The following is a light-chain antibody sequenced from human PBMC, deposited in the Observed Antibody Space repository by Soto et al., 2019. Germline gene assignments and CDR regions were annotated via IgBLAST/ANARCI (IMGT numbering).Light chain of an antibody. Sequence: QSALTQPASVSGSPGQSITISCTGTSSDIGGYNYVSWYQQHPGKAPKLMIYDVTNRPSGISNRFSGSKSGNTASLTISGLRAEDEADYYCSSYTSGSIVVFGGGTKLTVL. CDR2: DVT. J-gene: IGLJ2*01. V-gene: IGLV2-14*01. CDR1: SSDIGGYNY. CDR3: SSYTSGSIVV.